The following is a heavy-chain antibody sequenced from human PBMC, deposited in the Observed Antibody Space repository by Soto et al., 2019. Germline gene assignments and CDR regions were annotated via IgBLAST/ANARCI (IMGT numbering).Heavy chain of an antibody. V-gene: IGHV4-59*01. D-gene: IGHD2-21*01. CDR3: ARGGISHWAYFYYMDV. Sequence: SXTLSLTCTVSGGSMTDYYCSWIGQSPGKGLEWIGYIYYSGSANYNPSLQSRLTISVDTSKNQFSLKLSSVTAADTATYYCARGGISHWAYFYYMDVWDRGTTVTVSS. CDR1: GGSMTDYY. CDR2: IYYSGSA. J-gene: IGHJ6*03.